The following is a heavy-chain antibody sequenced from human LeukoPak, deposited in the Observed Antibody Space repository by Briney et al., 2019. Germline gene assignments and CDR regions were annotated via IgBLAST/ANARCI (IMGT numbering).Heavy chain of an antibody. Sequence: PETLSFTCTVSGGSISSYYWSWIRQPPGKGLEWIGYIYYSGSTNYNPSLKSRVTISVDTSKNQFSLKLTSVTAADTAVYYCAGDSNDYYYFDYWGQGTLVTVSS. J-gene: IGHJ4*02. CDR2: IYYSGST. V-gene: IGHV4-59*12. CDR3: AGDSNDYYYFDY. CDR1: GGSISSYY. D-gene: IGHD3-16*01.